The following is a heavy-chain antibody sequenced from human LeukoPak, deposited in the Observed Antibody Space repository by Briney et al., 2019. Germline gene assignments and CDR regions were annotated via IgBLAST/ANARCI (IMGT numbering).Heavy chain of an antibody. D-gene: IGHD3-22*01. J-gene: IGHJ2*01. Sequence: PSETLSLTCTVSGGSISSYYWSWIRQPAGKGLEWIGRIYTSGSTNYNPSLRSRVTISLGTSKDQFSLRLSSVTAADTAVYYCARARVRSYSYDSDGSYTSDWIFDLWGRGTLVTVSS. CDR3: ARARVRSYSYDSDGSYTSDWIFDL. CDR2: IYTSGST. CDR1: GGSISSYY. V-gene: IGHV4-4*07.